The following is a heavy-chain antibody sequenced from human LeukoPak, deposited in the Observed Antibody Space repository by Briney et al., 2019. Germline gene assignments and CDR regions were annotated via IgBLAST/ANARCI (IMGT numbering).Heavy chain of an antibody. CDR3: AKDAQPSIVGGTQYFDY. CDR1: GFTFSSYA. J-gene: IGHJ4*02. D-gene: IGHD1-26*01. V-gene: IGHV3-23*01. CDR2: ISGSGGST. Sequence: GGSLRPSCAASGFTFSSYAMSWVRQAPGKGLEWVSAISGSGGSTYYADSVKGRFTISRDNSKNTLYLQMNSLRAEDTAVYYCAKDAQPSIVGGTQYFDYWGQGTLVTVSS.